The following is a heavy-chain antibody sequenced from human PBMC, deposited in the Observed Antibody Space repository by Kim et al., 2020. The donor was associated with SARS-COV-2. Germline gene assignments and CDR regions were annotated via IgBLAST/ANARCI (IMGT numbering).Heavy chain of an antibody. D-gene: IGHD4-17*01. V-gene: IGHV3-23*01. Sequence: TYSADSVKGRFTISRDNSKNTLYLQMNSLRAEDTAVYYCAKALRHDAFDIWGQGTMVTVSS. CDR3: AKALRHDAFDI. J-gene: IGHJ3*02. CDR2: T.